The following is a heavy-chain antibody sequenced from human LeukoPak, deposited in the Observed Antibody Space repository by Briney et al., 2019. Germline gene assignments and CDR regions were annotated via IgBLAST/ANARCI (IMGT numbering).Heavy chain of an antibody. CDR3: ARDRYYDEWAFDI. D-gene: IGHD3-22*01. CDR1: GGSISSGSYY. CDR2: IYTSGST. Sequence: SETLSLTCTVSGGSISSGSYYWSWIRQPAGKGLEWIGRIYTSGSTNYNPSLKSRVTISVDTSKNQFSLKLSSVTAADTAVYYCARDRYYDEWAFDIWGQGTMVTVSS. V-gene: IGHV4-61*02. J-gene: IGHJ3*02.